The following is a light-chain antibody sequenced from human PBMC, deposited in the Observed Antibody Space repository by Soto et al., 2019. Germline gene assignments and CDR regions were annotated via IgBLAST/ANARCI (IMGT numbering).Light chain of an antibody. CDR2: EVT. Sequence: QSVLTKPASVSGSPGQSITISCTGTRNDVGNFNYVSWYLHNPGKAPKLVIYEVTTRPSGVSTRFSGSKSGNTASLTISGRQAEDEADDYCSSYTPSTTVMFGGGTKLTVL. V-gene: IGLV2-14*01. CDR3: SSYTPSTTVM. CDR1: RNDVGNFNY. J-gene: IGLJ3*02.